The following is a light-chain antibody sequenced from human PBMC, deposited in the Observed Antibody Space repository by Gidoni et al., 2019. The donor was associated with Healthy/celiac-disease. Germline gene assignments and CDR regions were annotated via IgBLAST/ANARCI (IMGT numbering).Light chain of an antibody. V-gene: IGLV1-36*01. J-gene: IGLJ2*01. Sequence: QSVLTQPPSVSEAPRQRVTISCSGSSSNIGNNAVNWYQHLPGKAPKLLIYYDDLLPSGVSDRFSGSKSGTSASLAISGLQSEDEADYYCAAWDDSLKGEVFGGGTKLTVL. CDR1: SSNIGNNA. CDR2: YDD. CDR3: AAWDDSLKGEV.